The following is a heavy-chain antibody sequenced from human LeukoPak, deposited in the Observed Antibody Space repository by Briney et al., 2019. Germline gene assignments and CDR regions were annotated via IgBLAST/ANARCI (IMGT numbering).Heavy chain of an antibody. CDR3: AREVGGSDAFDI. Sequence: SSETLSLSCTVSGGSISSYYWSWIRQPPGKGLEWIGYIYYSGSTNYNPSLKSRVTISVDTSKSQFSLKLSSVTAADTAVYYCAREVGGSDAFDIWGQGTMVTVSS. J-gene: IGHJ3*02. CDR1: GGSISSYY. CDR2: IYYSGST. V-gene: IGHV4-59*12. D-gene: IGHD3-16*01.